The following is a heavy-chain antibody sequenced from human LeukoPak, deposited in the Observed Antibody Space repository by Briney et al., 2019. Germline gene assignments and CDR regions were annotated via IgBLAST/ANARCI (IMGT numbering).Heavy chain of an antibody. V-gene: IGHV3-23*01. CDR2: ISGSGGST. CDR3: AKDSASGVETAMVPEDFDY. Sequence: PGGSLRLSCAASGFTFSSYAMSWVRQAPGKGLEWVSAISGSGGSTYYADSVGGRFTISRDNSNTPLYLQMNTLRAEDTAVYYCAKDSASGVETAMVPEDFDYWGQGTLVTVSS. D-gene: IGHD5-18*01. CDR1: GFTFSSYA. J-gene: IGHJ4*02.